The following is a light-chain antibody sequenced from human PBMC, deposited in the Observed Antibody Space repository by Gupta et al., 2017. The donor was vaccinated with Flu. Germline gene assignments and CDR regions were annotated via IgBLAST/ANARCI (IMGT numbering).Light chain of an antibody. V-gene: IGKV3-20*01. CDR1: QSVSSSY. J-gene: IGKJ2*01. CDR2: GAS. Sequence: PGTLSLSPGERATLSCRASQSVSSSYLAWYQQKPGQAPRLLIYGASSRATGIPDRFSGSGSGTDFTLTISRLEPEDFAVYYCQQYGSSPYTFGQGTKLEIK. CDR3: QQYGSSPYT.